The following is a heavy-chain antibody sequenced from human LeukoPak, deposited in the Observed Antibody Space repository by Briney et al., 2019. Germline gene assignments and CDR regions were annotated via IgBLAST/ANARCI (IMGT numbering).Heavy chain of an antibody. J-gene: IGHJ2*01. CDR2: IYYSGST. Sequence: PSETLSLTCTVSGGSISGYYWSWIRQPPGKGLEWIGYIYYSGSTNYNPSLKSRVTISVDTSRNQFSLKLISVTAADTAVYYCARVTAMGMTTSWYFDLWGRGTLVTVSS. D-gene: IGHD4-17*01. CDR3: ARVTAMGMTTSWYFDL. CDR1: GGSISGYY. V-gene: IGHV4-59*01.